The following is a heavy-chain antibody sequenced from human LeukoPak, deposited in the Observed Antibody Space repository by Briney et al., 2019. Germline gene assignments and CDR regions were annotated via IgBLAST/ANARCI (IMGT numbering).Heavy chain of an antibody. J-gene: IGHJ6*02. Sequence: SEALSLTCTVSGGSISSYYWSWIRQPAGKALEWIGRIYTSGSTNYNPSLKSRVTMSVDTSKNQFSLKLSSVTAADTAVYYCARDRYSSGWYKGYYGMDVWGQGTTVTVSS. D-gene: IGHD6-19*01. CDR2: IYTSGST. CDR3: ARDRYSSGWYKGYYGMDV. V-gene: IGHV4-4*07. CDR1: GGSISSYY.